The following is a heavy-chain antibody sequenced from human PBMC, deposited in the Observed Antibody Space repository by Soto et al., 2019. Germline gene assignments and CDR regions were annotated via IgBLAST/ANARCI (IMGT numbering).Heavy chain of an antibody. Sequence: QVQLVQSGAEVKKPGASVKVSCKASGYTFTSYAMHWVRQAPGQRLEWMGWINAGNGNTKYSQKFQGRVTITRDTSASTAYMELSSLRSEDTAVYYCARVTGDYYGSGDFDYWGQGTLVTVSS. D-gene: IGHD3-10*01. CDR3: ARVTGDYYGSGDFDY. J-gene: IGHJ4*02. CDR1: GYTFTSYA. V-gene: IGHV1-3*01. CDR2: INAGNGNT.